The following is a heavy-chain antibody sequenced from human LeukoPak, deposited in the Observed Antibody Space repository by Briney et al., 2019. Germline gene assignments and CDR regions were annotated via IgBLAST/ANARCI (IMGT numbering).Heavy chain of an antibody. CDR2: INSSGST. D-gene: IGHD3-10*01. CDR1: GFTVSSNY. CDR3: AREALGGGGY. Sequence: GGCLRLSCAASGFTVSSNYMSWVRQAPGKGLEWGSIINSSGSTYYADSVKGRFTISRDNSKNTLYLQMSRLRAEDTAVYHCAREALGGGGYWGQGTLVTVSS. V-gene: IGHV3-66*01. J-gene: IGHJ4*02.